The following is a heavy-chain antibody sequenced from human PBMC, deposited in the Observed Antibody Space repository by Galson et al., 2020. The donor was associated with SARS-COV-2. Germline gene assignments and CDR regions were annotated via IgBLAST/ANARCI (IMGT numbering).Heavy chain of an antibody. CDR2: INTNTGNP. CDR3: AKAQAVASHNHNYYYYGMDV. CDR1: GYTFTSYA. Sequence: ASVKVSCKASGYTFTSYAMNWVRQAPGQGLEWMGWINTNTGNPTYAQGFTGRFVFSLDTSVSTAYLQISSLKAEDTAVYYCAKAQAVASHNHNYYYYGMDVWGQGTTVTVSS. V-gene: IGHV7-4-1*02. J-gene: IGHJ6*02. D-gene: IGHD5-12*01.